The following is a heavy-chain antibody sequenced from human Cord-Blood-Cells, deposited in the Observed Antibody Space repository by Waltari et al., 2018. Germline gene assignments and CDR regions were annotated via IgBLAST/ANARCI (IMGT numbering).Heavy chain of an antibody. Sequence: QVQLQESGPGLVKPSETLSLTCTVSGGSISSYYWSWIRQPPGKGLEWIGYIYYSGSTNYNPYRKSRVTISVDTSKNQFSLKLSAVTAADTAVYYCASRMYYYYGMDVWGQGTTVTVSS. V-gene: IGHV4-59*01. CDR2: IYYSGST. CDR3: ASRMYYYYGMDV. CDR1: GGSISSYY. J-gene: IGHJ6*02.